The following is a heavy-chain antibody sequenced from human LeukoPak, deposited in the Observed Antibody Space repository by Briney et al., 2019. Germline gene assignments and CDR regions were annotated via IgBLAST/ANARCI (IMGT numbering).Heavy chain of an antibody. Sequence: PSETLSLTCTVSGGSISSGSYYWSWIRQPAGKGLEWIGRIYTSGSTNYNPSLKSRVTISVDTSKNQFYLKLSSVTAADTAVYYCARTYYYDSSGYYYKRCYYYMDVWGKGTTVTVSS. V-gene: IGHV4-61*02. CDR2: IYTSGST. J-gene: IGHJ6*03. CDR3: ARTYYYDSSGYYYKRCYYYMDV. D-gene: IGHD3-22*01. CDR1: GGSISSGSYY.